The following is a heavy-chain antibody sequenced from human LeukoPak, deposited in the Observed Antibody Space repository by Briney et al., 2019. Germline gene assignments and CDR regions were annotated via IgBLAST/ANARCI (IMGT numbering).Heavy chain of an antibody. V-gene: IGHV3-23*01. CDR2: ISGSGGST. CDR1: GFTFSSYA. D-gene: IGHD3-22*01. CDR3: AKSIVVVTLDPSLYYFDY. Sequence: PGGSLRLSCAASGFTFSSYAMSWVRQAPGKGLEWVSAISGSGGSTYYADSVKGRFTISRDNSKNTLYLQMNSPRAEDTAAYYCAKSIVVVTLDPSLYYFDYWGQGTLVTVSS. J-gene: IGHJ4*02.